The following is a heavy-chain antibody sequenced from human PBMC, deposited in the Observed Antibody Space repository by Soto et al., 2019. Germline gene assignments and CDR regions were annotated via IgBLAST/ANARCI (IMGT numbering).Heavy chain of an antibody. J-gene: IGHJ6*02. CDR3: AGHSSGVPGYYYGMDV. CDR1: GGTFSSYA. V-gene: IGHV1-69*12. Sequence: QVQLVQSGAEVKKPGSSVKVSCKASGGTFSSYAISWVRQAPGRGLEWMGGIIPIFDTADYAQKFQGRVTITADESTNTAYMELSSLRSEDTAVYYCAGHSSGVPGYYYGMDVWGQGTTVTASS. D-gene: IGHD3-22*01. CDR2: IIPIFDTA.